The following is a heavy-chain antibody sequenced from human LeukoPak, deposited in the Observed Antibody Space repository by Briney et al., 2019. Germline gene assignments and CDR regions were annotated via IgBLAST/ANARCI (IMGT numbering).Heavy chain of an antibody. V-gene: IGHV4-59*01. Sequence: SETLSLTCTVSGGSINSYYWSWIRQPPGKGLEWIGYIYYSGSTNYNPSLKSRVTISVDTSKDQFSLKLSSVTAADTAVYYCARALYCSSTSCSNFDYWGQGTLVTVSS. CDR1: GGSINSYY. CDR2: IYYSGST. CDR3: ARALYCSSTSCSNFDY. D-gene: IGHD2-2*01. J-gene: IGHJ4*02.